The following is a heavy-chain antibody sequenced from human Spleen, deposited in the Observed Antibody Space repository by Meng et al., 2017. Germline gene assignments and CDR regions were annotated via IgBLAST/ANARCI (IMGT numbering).Heavy chain of an antibody. Sequence: GESLKISCAASGFTFSRHAMHWVRQAPGKGLEWVAVIGYDGTAEYYAESVKGRFTISRDNSKTTLYLQINSLRPEDTAMYYCARQYSFGIQGYFDFWGQGTLVTVSS. CDR1: GFTFSRHA. J-gene: IGHJ4*02. V-gene: IGHV3-30*04. CDR2: IGYDGTAE. D-gene: IGHD5-18*01. CDR3: ARQYSFGIQGYFDF.